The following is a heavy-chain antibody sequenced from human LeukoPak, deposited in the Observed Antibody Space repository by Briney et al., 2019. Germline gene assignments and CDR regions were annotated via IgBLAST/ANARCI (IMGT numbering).Heavy chain of an antibody. Sequence: VASVKVSCKASGYTFTSYGISWVRQAPGQGLEWMGWISAYNGNTNYAQKLQGRVTMTTDTSTSTAYMELRSLRSDDTAVYYCARVDGNSHYYYYYYMDVWGKGTTVTVSS. CDR2: ISAYNGNT. D-gene: IGHD4-23*01. V-gene: IGHV1-18*01. CDR1: GYTFTSYG. J-gene: IGHJ6*03. CDR3: ARVDGNSHYYYYYYMDV.